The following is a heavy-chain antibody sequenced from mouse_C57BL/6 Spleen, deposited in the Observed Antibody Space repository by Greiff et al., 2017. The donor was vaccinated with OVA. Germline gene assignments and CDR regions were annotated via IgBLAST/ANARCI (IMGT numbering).Heavy chain of an antibody. Sequence: QVQLQQPGAELVKPGASVKLSCKASGYTFTSYWMHWVKQRPGQGLEWIGMIHPNSGSTNYNEKFKSKATLTVDKSSSTAYMQLSSLTSEDSAVYYCATEGYDDDWFAYWGQGTLVTVAA. CDR1: GYTFTSYW. CDR2: IHPNSGST. D-gene: IGHD2-4*01. CDR3: ATEGYDDDWFAY. V-gene: IGHV1-64*01. J-gene: IGHJ3*01.